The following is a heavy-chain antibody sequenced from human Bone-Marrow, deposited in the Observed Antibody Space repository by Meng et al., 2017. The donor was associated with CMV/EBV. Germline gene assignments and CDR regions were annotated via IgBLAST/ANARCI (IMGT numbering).Heavy chain of an antibody. D-gene: IGHD3-3*01. CDR3: ARAITIFGVVGCFDF. CDR1: GFTFSNYW. CDR2: IKQDGSEK. J-gene: IGHJ4*02. Sequence: LSLTCAASGFTFSNYWMSWVRQAPGKGLEWVANIKQDGSEKYYVDSVKGRFTISRDNAKNSLYLQMNSLRAEDTAVYYCARAITIFGVVGCFDFRGQGTLVTVSS. V-gene: IGHV3-7*01.